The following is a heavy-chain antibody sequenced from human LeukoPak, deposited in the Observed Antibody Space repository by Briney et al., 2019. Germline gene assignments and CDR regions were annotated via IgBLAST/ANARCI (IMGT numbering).Heavy chain of an antibody. CDR1: GGTFSSYA. J-gene: IGHJ4*02. D-gene: IGHD5-18*01. CDR2: IIPIFGTA. V-gene: IGHV1-69*06. CDR3: ARDVGDTAMGTYYFDY. Sequence: ASVKVSCKASGGTFSSYAICWVRQAPGQGLEGVGGIIPIFGTANYAQKFQGRVTITADKSTSTAYMELSSLRSEDTAVYYCARDVGDTAMGTYYFDYWGQGTLVTVSS.